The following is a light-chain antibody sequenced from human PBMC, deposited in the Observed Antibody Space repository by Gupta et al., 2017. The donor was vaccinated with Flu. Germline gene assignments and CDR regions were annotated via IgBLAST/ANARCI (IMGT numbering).Light chain of an antibody. Sequence: HSALAQPASESGSPGQSITLSCTGTVSDIGGYNFVSWYQQYPGEAPYLIIFDCGRRHSGVSDRFSGSKAGNTASLTITGLQAGDEADYNCASYDGASTIFGEGTKLTVL. CDR3: ASYDGASTI. CDR1: VSDIGGYNF. J-gene: IGLJ2*01. CDR2: DCG. V-gene: IGLV2-14*03.